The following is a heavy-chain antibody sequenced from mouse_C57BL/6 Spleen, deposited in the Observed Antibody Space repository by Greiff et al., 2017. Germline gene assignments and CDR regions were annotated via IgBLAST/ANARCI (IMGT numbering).Heavy chain of an antibody. J-gene: IGHJ4*01. V-gene: IGHV1-69*01. CDR3: ARQLRDYYAMDY. CDR2: IDPSDSYT. Sequence: QVQLQQPGAELVMPGASVKLSCKASGYTFTSYWMHWVKQRPGQGLEWIGEIDPSDSYTNYNQKFKGKSTLTVDKSYRTAYMQLSSLTSEDSAVYYCARQLRDYYAMDYWGQGTSVTVSS. CDR1: GYTFTSYW. D-gene: IGHD3-2*02.